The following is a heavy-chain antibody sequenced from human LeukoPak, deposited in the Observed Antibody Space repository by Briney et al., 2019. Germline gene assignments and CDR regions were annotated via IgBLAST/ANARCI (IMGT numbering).Heavy chain of an antibody. CDR3: ANGATSYSSNPLHIGDY. J-gene: IGHJ4*02. CDR1: GGTFSSYA. V-gene: IGHV1-69*13. CDR2: IIPIFGTA. D-gene: IGHD5-18*01. Sequence: SVKVSCKASGGTFSSYAISWVRQAPGQGLEWMGGIIPIFGTANYAQKFQGRVTITADESTSTAYMELSSLRSEDTAVYYCANGATSYSSNPLHIGDYWGQGTLVTVSS.